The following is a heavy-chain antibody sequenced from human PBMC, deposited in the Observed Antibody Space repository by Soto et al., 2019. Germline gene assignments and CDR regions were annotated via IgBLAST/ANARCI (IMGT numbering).Heavy chain of an antibody. CDR2: ISYDGSNK. Sequence: GGSLRLSCAASGVTFSSYGMHWIRQAPGKGLEWVAVISYDGSNKYYADSVKGRFTISRDNSKNTLYLQMNSLRAEDTAVYYCAKAATRPKYYYYYGMDVWGQGTTVTVSS. D-gene: IGHD1-26*01. J-gene: IGHJ6*02. V-gene: IGHV3-30*18. CDR3: AKAATRPKYYYYYGMDV. CDR1: GVTFSSYG.